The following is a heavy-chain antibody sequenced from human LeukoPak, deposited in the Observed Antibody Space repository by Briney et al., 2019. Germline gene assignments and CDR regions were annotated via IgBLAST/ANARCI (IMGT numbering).Heavy chain of an antibody. Sequence: GRSLRLSCAASGFTFSSYGMHWVRQAPGKGLEWVAVISYDGSNKYYADSVEGRFAISRDNSKNTLYLQMNSLRAEDTAVYYCAKDGVYDILRMDVWGQGTTVTVSS. CDR1: GFTFSSYG. CDR2: ISYDGSNK. CDR3: AKDGVYDILRMDV. J-gene: IGHJ6*02. D-gene: IGHD3-9*01. V-gene: IGHV3-30*18.